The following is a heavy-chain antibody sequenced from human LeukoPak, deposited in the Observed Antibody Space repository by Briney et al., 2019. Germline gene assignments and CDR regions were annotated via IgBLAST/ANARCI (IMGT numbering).Heavy chain of an antibody. Sequence: QAGGSLRLSRTPSEFTFSIYWMTWDSHAPGKGLEWLATINQEGSAQYYVDSVRGRFTISRDNAKNLLYLQMNSLRTEDTAIYYCVRLDWGIAVCWGRGTLVTVSS. J-gene: IGHJ4*02. CDR2: INQEGSAQ. CDR3: VRLDWGIAVC. D-gene: IGHD3/OR15-3a*01. CDR1: EFTFSIYW. V-gene: IGHV3-7*01.